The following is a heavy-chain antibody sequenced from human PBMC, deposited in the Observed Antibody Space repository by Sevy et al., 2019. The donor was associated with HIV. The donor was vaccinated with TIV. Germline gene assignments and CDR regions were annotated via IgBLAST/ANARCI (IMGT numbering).Heavy chain of an antibody. CDR3: AKMEGSEPGLKN. V-gene: IGHV3-30-3*02. Sequence: GGSLRLSCAASGFTFSSYAMHWVRQAPGKGLEWVAVISYDGSNKYYADSVKGRFTISRDNSKNTLYLQMNSLRAEDTAVYYCAKMEGSEPGLKNWGQGTLVTVSS. J-gene: IGHJ4*02. D-gene: IGHD3-10*01. CDR2: ISYDGSNK. CDR1: GFTFSSYA.